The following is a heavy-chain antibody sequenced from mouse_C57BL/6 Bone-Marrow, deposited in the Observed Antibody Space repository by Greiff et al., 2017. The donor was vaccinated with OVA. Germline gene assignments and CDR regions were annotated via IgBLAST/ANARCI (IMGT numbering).Heavy chain of an antibody. V-gene: IGHV1-55*01. CDR2: IYPGSGST. J-gene: IGHJ3*01. CDR3: ARRKNGRRKRDWFAY. CDR1: GYTFTSYW. D-gene: IGHD1-1*02. Sequence: QVQLQQPGAELVKPGASVKMSCKASGYTFTSYWITWVKQRPGQGLEWIGDIYPGSGSTNYNEKFKSKATLTVATSSSTAYMQLSSLTSEDVAVYYCARRKNGRRKRDWFAYWGQGTLVTVSA.